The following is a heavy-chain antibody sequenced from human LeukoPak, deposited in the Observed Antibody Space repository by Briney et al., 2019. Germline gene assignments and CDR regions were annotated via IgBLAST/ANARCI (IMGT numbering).Heavy chain of an antibody. J-gene: IGHJ4*02. Sequence: ASVKVSCKASGYTFTGYTVHWVRQAPGQRLEGLGWINPNSGGTNYAQKFQGRVTMTRDTSISTAYMELSRLKSDDTAVYYCARLRGQPDWGQGTLVTVSS. V-gene: IGHV1-2*02. CDR2: INPNSGGT. CDR3: ARLRGQPD. CDR1: GYTFTGYT. D-gene: IGHD2-2*01.